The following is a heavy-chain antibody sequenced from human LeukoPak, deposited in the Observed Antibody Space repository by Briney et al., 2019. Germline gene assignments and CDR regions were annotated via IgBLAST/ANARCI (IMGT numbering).Heavy chain of an antibody. V-gene: IGHV3-21*01. J-gene: IGHJ3*02. D-gene: IGHD3-3*01. CDR3: ARARSGHPFDI. CDR1: GFTFSSYS. CDR2: ISSSSSYI. Sequence: GGSLRLSCTAYGFTFSSYSMNWVRQAPRKGLEWVSSISSSSSYIYYADSVKGRFTISRDNAKNSLYLQMNSLRAEDTAVYYCARARSGHPFDIWGQGTMVTVSS.